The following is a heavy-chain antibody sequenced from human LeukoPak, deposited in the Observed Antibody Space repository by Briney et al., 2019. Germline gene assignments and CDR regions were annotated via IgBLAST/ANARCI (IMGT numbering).Heavy chain of an antibody. V-gene: IGHV1-2*02. CDR1: GYTFTGYY. CDR3: ARVLSIIAASPDWFDP. J-gene: IGHJ5*02. CDR2: INPNSGGT. D-gene: IGHD3-16*02. Sequence: ASVKVSCKASGYTFTGYYMHWVRQAPGQGLEWMGWINPNSGGTNYAQKFQGRVTMTRDTSISTAYMELSRLRSDDTAVYYCARVLSIIAASPDWFDPWGQGTLVTASS.